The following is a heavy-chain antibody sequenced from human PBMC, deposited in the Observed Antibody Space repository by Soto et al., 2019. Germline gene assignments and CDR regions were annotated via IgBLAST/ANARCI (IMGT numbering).Heavy chain of an antibody. V-gene: IGHV1-18*01. CDR1: GYTFTNYG. Sequence: QVQLVQFGAEVKKPGASVRVSCKASGYTFTNYGISWVRQAPGQGLEWMGWISTYSGNTNYAQKFRGRVTMNTGTSTSTADMELRSLRSDDTAVYYCGRVSGSGYYSWGYWGQGTLVTVSS. D-gene: IGHD5-12*01. J-gene: IGHJ4*02. CDR2: ISTYSGNT. CDR3: GRVSGSGYYSWGY.